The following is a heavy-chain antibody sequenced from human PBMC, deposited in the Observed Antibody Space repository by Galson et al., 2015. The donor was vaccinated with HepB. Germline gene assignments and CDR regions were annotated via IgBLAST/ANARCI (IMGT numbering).Heavy chain of an antibody. CDR1: GFTFSSYA. J-gene: IGHJ1*01. CDR3: AKTYSGSYGVGYFQH. CDR2: ISGSGGST. V-gene: IGHV3-23*01. Sequence: SLRLSCAASGFTFSSYAMSWVRQAPGKGLEWVSAISGSGGSTYYADSVKGRFTISRDNSKNTLYLQMNSLRAEDTAVYYCAKTYSGSYGVGYFQHWGQGTLVTVSS. D-gene: IGHD1-26*01.